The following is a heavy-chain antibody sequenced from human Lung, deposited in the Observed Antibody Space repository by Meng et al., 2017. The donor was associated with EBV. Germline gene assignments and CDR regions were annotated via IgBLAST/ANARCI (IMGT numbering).Heavy chain of an antibody. Sequence: VQRVHAGAGGEKPGEYMKISCQASGYSFTNYWIGWVRQMPGKGLEWMGIIYPGDSKIRYSPSFQGQVTISADKSISTVYLQWSSLKASDTAIYYCARHNCYDVWGQGTLVTVSS. D-gene: IGHD3-16*01. CDR3: ARHNCYDV. CDR1: GYSFTNYW. CDR2: IYPGDSKI. V-gene: IGHV5-51*01. J-gene: IGHJ4*02.